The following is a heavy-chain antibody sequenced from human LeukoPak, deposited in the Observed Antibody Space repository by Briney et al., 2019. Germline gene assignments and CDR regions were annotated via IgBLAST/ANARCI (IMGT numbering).Heavy chain of an antibody. Sequence: GGSLRLSCAASGFALSSHWMTWVRQVPGRGPEWVANVNRDGSETYYLDSVKGRFTISRDNSKNTLYLQMNSLRAEDTAVYYCARDRCSSTSCYRPNIDYWGQGTLVTVSS. J-gene: IGHJ4*02. CDR3: ARDRCSSTSCYRPNIDY. CDR2: VNRDGSET. CDR1: GFALSSHW. D-gene: IGHD2-2*01. V-gene: IGHV3-7*01.